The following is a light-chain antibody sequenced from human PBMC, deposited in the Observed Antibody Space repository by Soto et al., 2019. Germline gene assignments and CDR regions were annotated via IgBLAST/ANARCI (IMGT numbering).Light chain of an antibody. J-gene: IGLJ1*01. CDR1: NIRTKS. CDR3: QVWDSGSEHYV. CDR2: DDS. Sequence: SYELTQSPSVSVAPGQTARITCGGNNIRTKSVHWYQQKPGQAPVLVVCDDSDRPSGIPERFSGSNSGNTATLTISRVEAGDEADYFCQVWDSGSEHYVFGAGTKVPVL. V-gene: IGLV3-21*02.